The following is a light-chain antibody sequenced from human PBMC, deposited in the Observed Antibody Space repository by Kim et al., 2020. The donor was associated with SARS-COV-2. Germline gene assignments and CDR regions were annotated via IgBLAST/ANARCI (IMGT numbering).Light chain of an antibody. CDR1: ENIGTW. CDR3: QHYSRFPYT. V-gene: IGKV1-5*03. Sequence: SASVGARVTITCRASENIGTWLAWYQQKPGRAPSLLIYLASTLESGVPSRFSGTGSGTEFSLSITSLQPDDFATYYCQHYSRFPYTFGQGTKLEI. CDR2: LAS. J-gene: IGKJ2*01.